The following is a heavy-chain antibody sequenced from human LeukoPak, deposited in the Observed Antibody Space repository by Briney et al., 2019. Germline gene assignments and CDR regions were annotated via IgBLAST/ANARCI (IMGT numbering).Heavy chain of an antibody. V-gene: IGHV3-33*06. J-gene: IGHJ4*02. CDR3: AKDCYDFWSGYEGYYFDY. Sequence: PGGSLRLSCAASGFTFSSYGMHWVRQAPGKGLEWVAVIWYDGSNKYYADSAKGRFTISRDNSKNTLYLQMNSLRAEDTAVYYCAKDCYDFWSGYEGYYFDYWGQGTLVTVSS. CDR1: GFTFSSYG. CDR2: IWYDGSNK. D-gene: IGHD3-3*01.